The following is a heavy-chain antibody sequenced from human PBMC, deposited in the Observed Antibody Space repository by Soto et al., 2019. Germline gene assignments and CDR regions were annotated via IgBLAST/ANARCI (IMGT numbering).Heavy chain of an antibody. J-gene: IGHJ4*02. CDR2: IIPIFGTA. CDR1: GGTFSSYA. Sequence: SVKVSCKASGGTFSSYAISWVRQAPGQGLEWMGGIIPIFGTANYAQKFQGRVTITADKSTSTAYMELSSLRSEDTAVYYCASCPYVWGSYRYTRFDYWGQGTLVTVSS. D-gene: IGHD3-16*02. V-gene: IGHV1-69*06. CDR3: ASCPYVWGSYRYTRFDY.